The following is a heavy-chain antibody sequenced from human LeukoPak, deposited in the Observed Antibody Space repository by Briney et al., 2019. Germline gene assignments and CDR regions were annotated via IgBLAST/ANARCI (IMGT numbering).Heavy chain of an antibody. CDR1: GFTFSSYS. D-gene: IGHD2-2*01. CDR3: AKDWGDTTIWGAYYFDF. V-gene: IGHV3-48*01. J-gene: IGHJ4*02. CDR2: ISSRSTI. Sequence: QAGGSLRLSCAASGFTFSSYSMKWLRQAPGKGLEWISYISSRSTIYYADSVKGRFTISRDNSRNTLYLQMNSLRAEDTAVYYCAKDWGDTTIWGAYYFDFWGQGTLVTVSS.